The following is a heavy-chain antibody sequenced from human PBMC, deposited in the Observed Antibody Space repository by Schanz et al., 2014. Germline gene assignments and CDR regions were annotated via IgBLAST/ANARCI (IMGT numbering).Heavy chain of an antibody. CDR2: IYASGAT. V-gene: IGHV3-66*04. J-gene: IGHJ4*02. D-gene: IGHD4-17*01. Sequence: EVQLLESGGGLVQPGGSLRLSCAVSGFTVSSDHMSWVRQAPGKGLEWVSTIYASGATYYADSVKRRFTISRDISKNTLHLQVTSLRAEDTAVYYCARPRFDYGEVDYWGQGTLVTVSS. CDR1: GFTVSSDH. CDR3: ARPRFDYGEVDY.